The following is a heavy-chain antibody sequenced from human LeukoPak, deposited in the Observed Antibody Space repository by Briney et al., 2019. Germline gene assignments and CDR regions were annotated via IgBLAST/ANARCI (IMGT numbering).Heavy chain of an antibody. D-gene: IGHD4-17*01. V-gene: IGHV4-61*01. CDR3: ARGYRTGNQPKYGDLSTQSYYFDY. CDR1: GGSVSSGSYY. CDR2: INHSGST. J-gene: IGHJ4*02. Sequence: SETLSLTCTVSGGSVSSGSYYWSWIRQPPGKGLEWIGEINHSGSTNYNPSLKSRVTISVDTSKNQFSLKLSSVTAADTAVYYCARGYRTGNQPKYGDLSTQSYYFDYWGQGTLVTVSS.